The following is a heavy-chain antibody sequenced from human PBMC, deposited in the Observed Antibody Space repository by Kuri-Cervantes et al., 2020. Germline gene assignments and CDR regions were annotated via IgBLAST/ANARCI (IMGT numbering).Heavy chain of an antibody. D-gene: IGHD3-10*01. CDR2: IRSKAYGGTT. J-gene: IGHJ4*02. CDR1: GFTFSNYN. V-gene: IGHV3-49*04. CDR3: TRDGLGGFGHD. Sequence: GGSLRLSCAASGFTFSNYNINWVRQAPGKGLEWVGFIRSKAYGGTTEYAASVEGRFTISRDDSKSIAYLQMNSLKTEDTAVYYCTRDGLGGFGHDWGQGTLVTVSS.